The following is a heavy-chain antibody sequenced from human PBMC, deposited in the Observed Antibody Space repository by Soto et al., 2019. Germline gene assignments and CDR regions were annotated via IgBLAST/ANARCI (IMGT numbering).Heavy chain of an antibody. CDR3: ARDWTGDTCPCLDV. D-gene: IGHD3-3*01. V-gene: IGHV3-23*01. CDR1: GFTFSNYA. Sequence: EVQLLESGGGLVQPGGSLSLSCAAAGFTFSNYALTWVRQSPGKGLEWVSTFSGSGGSTYYADSVRGRFTISSDNSKKTLFLQMHSLRVEDTAIYYCARDWTGDTCPCLDVWGQGTTVSVSS. CDR2: FSGSGGST. J-gene: IGHJ6*02.